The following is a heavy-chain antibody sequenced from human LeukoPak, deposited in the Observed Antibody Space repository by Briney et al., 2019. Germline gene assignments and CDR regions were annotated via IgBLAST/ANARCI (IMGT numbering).Heavy chain of an antibody. CDR2: ISTSGGTI. CDR1: GFTFSSYE. V-gene: IGHV3-48*03. CDR3: ARESPDYVWGSSDFDS. D-gene: IGHD3-16*01. J-gene: IGHJ4*02. Sequence: GGSLRLSCAASGFTFSSYEMNWVRQAPGKGLEWVSYISTSGGTIYYADSVRGRFTISRDNAKNSLYLQMNSLRAEDMAVYYCARESPDYVWGSSDFDSWGQGTLVTVSS.